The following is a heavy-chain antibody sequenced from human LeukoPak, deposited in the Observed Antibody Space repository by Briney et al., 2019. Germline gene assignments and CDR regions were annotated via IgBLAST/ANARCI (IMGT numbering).Heavy chain of an antibody. CDR3: ARTTYGSGSYFFDY. CDR2: ISGNGGST. CDR1: GFTFSSHA. Sequence: GGSLRLSCAASGFTFSSHAMHWVRQAPGKGLEYVSAISGNGGSTYYANSVKGRFTISRDNSKNTLYLQMGSLRAEDMAVYYCARTTYGSGSYFFDYWGQGTLVTVSS. V-gene: IGHV3-64*01. J-gene: IGHJ4*02. D-gene: IGHD3-10*01.